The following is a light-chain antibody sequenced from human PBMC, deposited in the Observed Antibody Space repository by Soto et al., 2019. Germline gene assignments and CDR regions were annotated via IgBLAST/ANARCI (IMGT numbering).Light chain of an antibody. J-gene: IGKJ4*01. V-gene: IGKV1-13*02. CDR1: QGISSA. CDR2: DVS. Sequence: AIQLTQSPSSLSASVGDRVTITCRASQGISSALAWYNQKPGKSPKLLIYDVSSLESGVPSRFSGSGSGTDFILTISSLQPEDFATYYCQQFNTYPALTFGGGTKVEIK. CDR3: QQFNTYPALT.